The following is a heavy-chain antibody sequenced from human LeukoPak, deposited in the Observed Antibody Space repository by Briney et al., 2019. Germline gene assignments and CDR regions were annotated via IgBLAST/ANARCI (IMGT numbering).Heavy chain of an antibody. CDR1: GGSISSSNW. Sequence: SETLSLTCAVSGGSISSSNWWSWVRQPPGKGLEWIGEIYHSGSTNYNPSLKSRVTISVDKSKNQFSLKLSSVTAADTAVYYCARAPLIAAAGTRWFDPWGQGTLVTVSS. D-gene: IGHD6-13*01. J-gene: IGHJ5*02. V-gene: IGHV4-4*02. CDR2: IYHSGST. CDR3: ARAPLIAAAGTRWFDP.